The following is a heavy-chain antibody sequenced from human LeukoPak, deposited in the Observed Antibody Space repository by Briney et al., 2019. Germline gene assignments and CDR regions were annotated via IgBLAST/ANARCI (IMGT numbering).Heavy chain of an antibody. V-gene: IGHV1-2*02. Sequence: GASVKVSCKASGYTFTGYYMHWVRQAPGQGLEWMGWINPNSGGTNYAQKFQGRVTMTRDTSISTAYMELSRLRSEDTAVYYCARLVVAATSRDYWGQGTLVTVSS. CDR3: ARLVVAATSRDY. J-gene: IGHJ4*02. D-gene: IGHD2-15*01. CDR1: GYTFTGYY. CDR2: INPNSGGT.